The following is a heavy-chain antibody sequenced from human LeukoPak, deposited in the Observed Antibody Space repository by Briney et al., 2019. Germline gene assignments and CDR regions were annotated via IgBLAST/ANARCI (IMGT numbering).Heavy chain of an antibody. CDR2: IYYSGSP. CDR3: ARAGGGRPFDP. V-gene: IGHV4-59*01. D-gene: IGHD6-6*01. Sequence: PSETLSLTCTVSDGSISGYYWSWIRQPPGKGLEYIGNIYYSGSPNYNPSLKSRVTISVDTSKNQLSLRLSSVTAADTAIYYCARAGGGRPFDPWGQGTLVTVSS. CDR1: DGSISGYY. J-gene: IGHJ5*02.